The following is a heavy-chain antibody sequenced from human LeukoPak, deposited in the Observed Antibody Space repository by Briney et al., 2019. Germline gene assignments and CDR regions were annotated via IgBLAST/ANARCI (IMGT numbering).Heavy chain of an antibody. CDR1: GYTFTSYY. CDR2: INPSGGST. V-gene: IGHV1-46*01. J-gene: IGHJ4*02. Sequence: ASVKVSCKASGYTFTSYYMHWVRQAPGQGLEWMGIINPSGGSTGYAQKFQGRVTMTRDMSTSTVYMELSSLRSEDTAVYYCARGGQLWYQIDYWGQGTLVTVSS. CDR3: ARGGQLWYQIDY. D-gene: IGHD5-18*01.